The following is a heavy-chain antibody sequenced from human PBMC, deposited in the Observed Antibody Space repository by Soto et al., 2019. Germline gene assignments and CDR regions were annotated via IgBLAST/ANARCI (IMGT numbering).Heavy chain of an antibody. CDR2: INSDGNAT. J-gene: IGHJ5*01. CDR1: GFTFSNYW. V-gene: IGHV3-74*01. Sequence: EVQLVESGGGLVQPGGSLRLSCAASGFTFSNYWMHWVRQAPGKGLVWVAGINSDGNATRFADSVKGRFTIARENAKDTFYLQMGSLTADDTAVYYCARVKRSRRSLDSWGQGTLVTVS. D-gene: IGHD1-26*01. CDR3: ARVKRSRRSLDS.